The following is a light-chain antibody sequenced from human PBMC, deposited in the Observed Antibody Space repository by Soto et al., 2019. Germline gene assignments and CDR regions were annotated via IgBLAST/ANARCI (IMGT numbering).Light chain of an antibody. CDR3: QQYGKSAMFT. CDR1: QSVSSSY. Sequence: EIVLTQSPGTLSLSPGDRATLSCRASQSVSSSYLAWYQQKPGQAPSLLIYGASNRATGIPDRFSGGGSVTGFTLTISRLEPEDFAVYYCQQYGKSAMFTFGQGTKLEIK. J-gene: IGKJ2*01. V-gene: IGKV3-20*01. CDR2: GAS.